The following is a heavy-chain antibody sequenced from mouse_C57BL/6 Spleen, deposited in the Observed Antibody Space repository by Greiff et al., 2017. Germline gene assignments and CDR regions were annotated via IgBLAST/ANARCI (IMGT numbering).Heavy chain of an antibody. CDR3: ARPYSNYNYFDY. CDR1: GFTFTDYY. Sequence: VESGGGLVQPGGSLSLSCAASGFTFTDYYMSWVRQPPGKALEWLGFIRNKANGYTTEYSASVKGRFTISRDNSQSILYLQMNALRAEDSATYYCARPYSNYNYFDYWGQGTTLTVSS. CDR2: IRNKANGYTT. V-gene: IGHV7-3*01. D-gene: IGHD2-5*01. J-gene: IGHJ2*01.